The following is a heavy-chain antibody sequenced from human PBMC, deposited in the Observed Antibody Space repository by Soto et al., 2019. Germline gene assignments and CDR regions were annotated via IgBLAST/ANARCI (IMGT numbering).Heavy chain of an antibody. CDR2: IIPIFGTA. D-gene: IGHD3-22*01. Sequence: QVQLVQSGAEVKKPGSSVKVSCTASGGTFSSYAISWVRQAPGQGLEWMGGIIPIFGTANYAQKFQGRVTITADKSTSTAYMELSSLRSEDTAVYYCALRPHRLLPMNYFDYWGQGTLVTVSS. CDR1: GGTFSSYA. CDR3: ALRPHRLLPMNYFDY. V-gene: IGHV1-69*06. J-gene: IGHJ4*02.